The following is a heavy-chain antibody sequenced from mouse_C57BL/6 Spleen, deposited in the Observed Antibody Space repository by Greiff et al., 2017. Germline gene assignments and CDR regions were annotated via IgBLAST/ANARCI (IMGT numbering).Heavy chain of an antibody. CDR1: GFTFSDYY. V-gene: IGHV5-12*01. CDR2: ISNGGGST. CDR3: ARQKAGFFDY. J-gene: IGHJ2*01. Sequence: EVKLKESGGGLVQPGGSLKLSCAASGFTFSDYYMYWVRQTPEKRLEWVAYISNGGGSTYYPDTVKGRFTISRDNATNTLYLQMSRLKAEDTAMYYGARQKAGFFDYWGQGTTLTVSS.